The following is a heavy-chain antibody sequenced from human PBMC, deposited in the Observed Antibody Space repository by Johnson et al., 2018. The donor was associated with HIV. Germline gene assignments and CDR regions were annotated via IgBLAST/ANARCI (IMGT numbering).Heavy chain of an antibody. CDR1: GFTFSNYA. CDR3: ARGRDSGVAFDI. D-gene: IGHD3-10*01. V-gene: IGHV3-30*03. CDR2: ISYDGSNK. J-gene: IGHJ3*02. Sequence: VQLVESGGGVVQPGRSLRLSCAASGFTFSNYAMDWVRQAPGKGLEWVAVISYDGSNKYYADSVKGRFTISRDNSKNTLYLQMNSLRAEDTAVYYCARGRDSGVAFDIWGQGTMVTVSS.